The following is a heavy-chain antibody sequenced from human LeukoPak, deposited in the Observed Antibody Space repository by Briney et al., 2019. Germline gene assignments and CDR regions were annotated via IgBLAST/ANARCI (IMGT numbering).Heavy chain of an antibody. CDR1: GSSISSGYY. V-gene: IGHV4-38-2*01. CDR3: ASGPPVDV. Sequence: SATLSLTCAGAGSSISSGYYWGWIRQRPGTGLEWIGSIYHSGSTYYNPSLKSRVTISVDTSKNQFSLKLSSVTAADTAVYYCASGPPVDVWGKGTTVTVSS. CDR2: IYHSGST. J-gene: IGHJ6*04.